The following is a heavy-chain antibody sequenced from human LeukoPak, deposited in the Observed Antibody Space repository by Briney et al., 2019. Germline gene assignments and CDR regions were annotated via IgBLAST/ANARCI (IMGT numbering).Heavy chain of an antibody. Sequence: GGSLRLSCAASGFTFSSYNMNWVRQAPGKGLEWVSSITSGSSYIYYADSVKGRFTISRDNAKNSLYLQMNSLRAEDMALYYCAKGDGSYSPSYYFDYWGQGTLVTVSS. CDR2: ITSGSSYI. CDR1: GFTFSSYN. V-gene: IGHV3-21*04. D-gene: IGHD1-26*01. CDR3: AKGDGSYSPSYYFDY. J-gene: IGHJ4*02.